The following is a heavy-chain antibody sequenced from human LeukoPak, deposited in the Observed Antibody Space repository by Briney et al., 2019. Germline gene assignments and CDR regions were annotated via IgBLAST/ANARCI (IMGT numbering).Heavy chain of an antibody. J-gene: IGHJ4*02. Sequence: PGGSLRLSCAASGFTFSNYWMSWVRQAPGKGLEFMANIKEAGSEKYYVDSVKGRFTISRDNDKNSVHLQMNNLRAEDTAVYYCARDGGATMVRGVATYDSWGQGTLVTVSS. CDR1: GFTFSNYW. CDR3: ARDGGATMVRGVATYDS. V-gene: IGHV3-7*01. D-gene: IGHD3-10*01. CDR2: IKEAGSEK.